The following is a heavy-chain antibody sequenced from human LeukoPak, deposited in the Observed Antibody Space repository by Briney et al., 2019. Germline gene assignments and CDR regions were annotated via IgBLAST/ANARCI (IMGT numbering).Heavy chain of an antibody. J-gene: IGHJ5*02. Sequence: PSETLSLTRTLSGDSISRSYWSWIRPPPGRGLEWMGYIYYSGSTNYNPSLKSRVTISVDTSKNQFSLKLSSVTAADTAVYYCAGLIAVAGIYWFDPWGQGTLVTVSS. D-gene: IGHD6-19*01. V-gene: IGHV4-59*08. CDR2: IYYSGST. CDR3: AGLIAVAGIYWFDP. CDR1: GDSISRSY.